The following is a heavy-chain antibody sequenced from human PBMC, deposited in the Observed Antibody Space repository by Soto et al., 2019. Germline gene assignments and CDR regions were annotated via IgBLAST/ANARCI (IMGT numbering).Heavy chain of an antibody. Sequence: QVQLVQSGAEVKKPGASVKVSCKASGYTCTSYDINWVRQATGPGLELMGLMNPNSGNTGYSQKFQGRVTMTRNTSISTAYMELSSLRSEDTAVYYCARGIRFLEWKGYYYYYMDVWGKGTTVTVSS. CDR2: MNPNSGNT. V-gene: IGHV1-8*01. CDR1: GYTCTSYD. D-gene: IGHD3-3*01. J-gene: IGHJ6*03. CDR3: ARGIRFLEWKGYYYYYMDV.